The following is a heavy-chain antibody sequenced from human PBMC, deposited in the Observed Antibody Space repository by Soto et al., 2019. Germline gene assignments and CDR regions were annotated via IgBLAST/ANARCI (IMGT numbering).Heavy chain of an antibody. CDR3: ARSGGSYFGPFDS. D-gene: IGHD1-26*01. J-gene: IGHJ4*02. CDR2: ISYDGSNK. V-gene: IGHV3-30*14. CDR1: GFTFSRYT. Sequence: QVHLVESGGGVVQPGRSLRLSCAASGFTFSRYTMHWVRQAPGKGLEWVAVISYDGSNKYYADSVKGRFTISRDNSKNTLYVQMKSLRAEDTAVFYWARSGGSYFGPFDSWGQGTLVTVSS.